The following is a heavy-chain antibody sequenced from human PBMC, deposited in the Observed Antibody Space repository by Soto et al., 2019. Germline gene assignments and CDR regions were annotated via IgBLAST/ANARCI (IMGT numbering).Heavy chain of an antibody. J-gene: IGHJ3*02. CDR1: GFTFSSYA. CDR2: ISGSGGST. CDR3: AKDARFLEWLLTDAFDI. Sequence: GGSLRLSCAASGFTFSSYAMSWVRQAPGKGLEWVSAISGSGGSTYYADSVKGRFTISRDNSKNTLYLQMNSLRAEDTAVYYCAKDARFLEWLLTDAFDIWGQGTMVTVSS. D-gene: IGHD3-3*01. V-gene: IGHV3-23*01.